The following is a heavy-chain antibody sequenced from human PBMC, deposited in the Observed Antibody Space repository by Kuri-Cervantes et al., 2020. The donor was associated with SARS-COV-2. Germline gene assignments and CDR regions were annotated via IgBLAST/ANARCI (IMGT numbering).Heavy chain of an antibody. Sequence: SQTLSLTCAVSGYSISSGYYWGWIRQPPGKGLEWIGSIYHGGSTYYNPSLKSRVTISVDTSKNQFSLKLSSVTAADTAVYYCARDSYYYDSKGGGLPDYWGQGTLVTVSS. CDR1: GYSISSGYY. D-gene: IGHD3-22*01. CDR3: ARDSYYYDSKGGGLPDY. J-gene: IGHJ4*02. V-gene: IGHV4-38-2*02. CDR2: IYHGGST.